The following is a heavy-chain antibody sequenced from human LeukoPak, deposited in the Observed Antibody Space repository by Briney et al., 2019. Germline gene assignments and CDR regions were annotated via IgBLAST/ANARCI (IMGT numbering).Heavy chain of an antibody. CDR1: GGSISSYY. V-gene: IGHV4-59*08. Sequence: SETLSLTCTVSGGSISSYYWSWIRQPPGKGLEWIGYIYYSGSTNYNPSLKSRVTISVDTSKNQFSLKLSSVTAADTAVYYCARLLWFGESWYFDLWSRGTLVTVSS. D-gene: IGHD3-10*01. CDR2: IYYSGST. CDR3: ARLLWFGESWYFDL. J-gene: IGHJ2*01.